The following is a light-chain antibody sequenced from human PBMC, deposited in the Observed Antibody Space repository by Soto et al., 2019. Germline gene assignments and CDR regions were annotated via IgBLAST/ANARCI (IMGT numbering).Light chain of an antibody. CDR3: QQFYDLPIT. CDR1: QSISSW. CDR2: DAS. V-gene: IGKV1-5*01. Sequence: IQLSQHPSTLSAAVGERVTITCRASQSISSWLAWYQQQPGKAPKVLIYDASKLQTGVPSRFSGRGSGKDFTFTISSLQPGDSGTYYCQQFYDLPITFGQGTRREIK. J-gene: IGKJ5*01.